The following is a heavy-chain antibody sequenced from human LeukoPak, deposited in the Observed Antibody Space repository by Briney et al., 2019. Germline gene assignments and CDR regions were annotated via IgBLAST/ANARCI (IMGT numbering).Heavy chain of an antibody. Sequence: PGGSLRLSCAASGFTFSNYTMNRVRQAPGQGLEWVSLISGSGVRTYYADSVKGRFTISRDNSKNTLYLQMNSLRAEDPAVYYCYKTGGATVTSYSSDYWGQGTLVTVSS. CDR1: GFTFSNYT. CDR3: YKTGGATVTSYSSDY. CDR2: ISGSGVRT. J-gene: IGHJ4*02. V-gene: IGHV3-23*01. D-gene: IGHD4-17*01.